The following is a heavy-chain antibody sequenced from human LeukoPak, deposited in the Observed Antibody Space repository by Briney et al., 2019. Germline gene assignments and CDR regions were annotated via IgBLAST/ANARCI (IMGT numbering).Heavy chain of an antibody. J-gene: IGHJ4*02. D-gene: IGHD1-7*01. Sequence: GASVKVSCKASGGTFSSYAISWVRQAPGQGLEWMGGIIPIFGTANYAQKFQGRVTITADESTSTAYMELSSLRSEDTAVYYCARHWNYDLLNFDYWGQGTLVTVSS. V-gene: IGHV1-69*13. CDR1: GGTFSSYA. CDR2: IIPIFGTA. CDR3: ARHWNYDLLNFDY.